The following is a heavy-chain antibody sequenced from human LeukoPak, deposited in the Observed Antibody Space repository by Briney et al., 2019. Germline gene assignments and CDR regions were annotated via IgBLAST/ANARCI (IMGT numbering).Heavy chain of an antibody. V-gene: IGHV1-18*04. CDR1: RYTFSAYS. J-gene: IGHJ4*02. CDR3: ARRGANGVFDY. Sequence: EASVKVSCKASRYTFSAYSMHWVRQAPGQGLEWMGWISAYNGNTNYAQKLQGRVTMTTDTSTSTAYMELRSLRSDDTAVYYCARRGANGVFDYWGQGTLVTVSS. D-gene: IGHD2-8*01. CDR2: ISAYNGNT.